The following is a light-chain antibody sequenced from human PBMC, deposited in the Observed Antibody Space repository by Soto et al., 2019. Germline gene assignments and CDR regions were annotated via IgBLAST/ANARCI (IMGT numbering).Light chain of an antibody. V-gene: IGLV4-69*01. J-gene: IGLJ3*02. CDR2: LNSDGSH. CDR3: QTWGTGIRV. CDR1: PGHTGYA. Sequence: QPVLTQSPSASASLGAWAKLTCTRRPGHTGYAIAGHQQQPEKGPRYLLKLNSDGSHSKGDGIPDRFSGSSSGAERYRTIYSLQSEDEADYYCQTWGTGIRVFGGGTKLTVL.